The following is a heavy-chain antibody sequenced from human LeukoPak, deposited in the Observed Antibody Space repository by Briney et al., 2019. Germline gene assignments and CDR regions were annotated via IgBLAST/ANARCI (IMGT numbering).Heavy chain of an antibody. Sequence: PSETLSLTCTVSGDSISTYFWSWIRQPAGKGLEWIGRIWPSGTTDHNPSLKCRVTMSLDTSKSQFSLNLWSVTAADTAVYYCARESKTYDGSGFYHDSWGQGTLVTVSS. D-gene: IGHD4-23*01. V-gene: IGHV4-4*07. CDR1: GDSISTYF. CDR3: ARESKTYDGSGFYHDS. CDR2: IWPSGTT. J-gene: IGHJ4*02.